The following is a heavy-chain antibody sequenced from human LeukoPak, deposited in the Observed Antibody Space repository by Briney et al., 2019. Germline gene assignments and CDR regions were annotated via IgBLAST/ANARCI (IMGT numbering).Heavy chain of an antibody. CDR1: GFTFSSYS. D-gene: IGHD2-2*01. Sequence: GGSLRLSCAASGFTFSSYSMNWVRQAPGKGLEWVSSISSSSGYIYYADSVKGRFTISRDNAKNSLYLQMNSLRAEDTAVYYCARDLSSQDWGQGTLVTVSS. CDR3: ARDLSSQD. V-gene: IGHV3-21*01. J-gene: IGHJ4*02. CDR2: ISSSSGYI.